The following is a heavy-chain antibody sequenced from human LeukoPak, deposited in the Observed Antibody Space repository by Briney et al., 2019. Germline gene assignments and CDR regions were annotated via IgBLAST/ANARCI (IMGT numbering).Heavy chain of an antibody. V-gene: IGHV4-34*01. D-gene: IGHD1-26*01. CDR2: INHSGST. J-gene: IGHJ6*02. Sequence: PSETLSLTCAVYGGSFSGYYWSWIRQSPGKGLEWIGEINHSGSTNFHPSLKSRVTISVDTSKNQFSLKLSSVTAADTAVYYCARAGSEEGMNVWGQGTTVTVSS. CDR1: GGSFSGYY. CDR3: ARAGSEEGMNV.